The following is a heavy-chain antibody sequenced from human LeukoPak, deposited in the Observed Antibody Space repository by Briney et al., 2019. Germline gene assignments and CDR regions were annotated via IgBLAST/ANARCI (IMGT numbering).Heavy chain of an antibody. V-gene: IGHV1-46*01. Sequence: GASVKVSCKASGYTFTSYYMHWVRQAPGHGLEWMGIINPSGGSTSYAQKFQGRVTMTRDTSTSTVYMELSSLRSEDTAVYYCASDREGDILTGPYYYYGMDVWGQGTTVTVSS. CDR1: GYTFTSYY. CDR2: INPSGGST. J-gene: IGHJ6*02. D-gene: IGHD3-9*01. CDR3: ASDREGDILTGPYYYYGMDV.